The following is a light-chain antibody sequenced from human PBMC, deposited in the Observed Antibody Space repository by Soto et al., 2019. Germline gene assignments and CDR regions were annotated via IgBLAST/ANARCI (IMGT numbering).Light chain of an antibody. CDR3: QQYNNWPPIT. Sequence: ETVVTQSPATLSVSPWETASLSCRASQSFTRSLAWYQQKPGQAPRLLIYGASTRATGIPARFTGSGSGTEFTLTISNLQSEDIAVYYCQQYNNWPPITFGQGTRLENK. CDR1: QSFTRS. CDR2: GAS. V-gene: IGKV3-15*01. J-gene: IGKJ5*01.